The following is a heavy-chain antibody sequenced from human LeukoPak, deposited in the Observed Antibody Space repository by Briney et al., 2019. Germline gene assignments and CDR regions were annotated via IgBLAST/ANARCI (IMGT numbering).Heavy chain of an antibody. CDR3: VTRGTASRLLDS. Sequence: SETLSLTCSVSGGSISSGDYYWGWIRQPPGKGLEWIGEMYHSGSTNYNPSLKSRVTISVDKSNNQFSLKLSSVTAADTAVYYCVTRGTASRLLDSWGQGTLVTVSS. D-gene: IGHD1/OR15-1a*01. CDR1: GGSISSGDYY. J-gene: IGHJ4*02. V-gene: IGHV4-39*07. CDR2: MYHSGST.